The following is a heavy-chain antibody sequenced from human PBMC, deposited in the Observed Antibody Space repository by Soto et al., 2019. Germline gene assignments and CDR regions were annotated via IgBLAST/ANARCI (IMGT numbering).Heavy chain of an antibody. CDR2: IKGDGILK. Sequence: EVQLVESGGGLVQPGGSLRLSCAASGFTFSNYWMTWVRQAPGKGLEWVANIKGDGILKYYMDSVKGRFIISRDNAKNSLHLQMNSLRDEDTAVYYCARYESSGPAVWWVQGTLVTVSS. CDR1: GFTFSNYW. V-gene: IGHV3-7*01. J-gene: IGHJ4*02. CDR3: ARYESSGPAVW. D-gene: IGHD3-22*01.